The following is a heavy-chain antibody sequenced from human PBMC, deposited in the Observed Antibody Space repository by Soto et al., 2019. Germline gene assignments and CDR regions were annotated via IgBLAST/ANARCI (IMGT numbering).Heavy chain of an antibody. CDR1: GFTFSSYA. D-gene: IGHD3-10*01. J-gene: IGHJ4*01. CDR2: ISGSGGST. V-gene: IGHV3-23*01. CDR3: AKGRREYYGSASYYPFDY. Sequence: AGGSLRLSCAASGFTFSSYAMSWVRQAPGKGLEWVAAISGSGGSTYYADSVKGRFTISRDNSKNTLYLQMNSLRAEDTAVYYCAKGRREYYGSASYYPFDYWGHGTLVTVSS.